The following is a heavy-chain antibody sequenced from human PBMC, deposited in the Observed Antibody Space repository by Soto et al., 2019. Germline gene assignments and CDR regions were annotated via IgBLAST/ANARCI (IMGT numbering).Heavy chain of an antibody. J-gene: IGHJ5*02. CDR2: MNPGSXDT. CDR1: GDSLTNPD. D-gene: IGHD1-1*01. V-gene: IGHV1-8*01. CDR3: ARMGTVGSLNWFDP. Sequence: ASVEVPWKASGDSLTNPDFSWLRQATGQGLEWMGWMNPGSXDTGYAQKFQGRVTMTRDISIATAYMELSGLRSDDKAIYYCARMGTVGSLNWFDPLGQGTLVTVSS.